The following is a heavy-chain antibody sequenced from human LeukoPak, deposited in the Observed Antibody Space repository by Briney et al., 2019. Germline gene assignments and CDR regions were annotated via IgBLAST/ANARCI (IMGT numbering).Heavy chain of an antibody. CDR2: IHYSGST. D-gene: IGHD5-24*01. Sequence: SETLSLTCSVSGDSINTYYWSWIRQPPGKGLEWIGYIHYSGSTYYNPSLKSRVTISVDTSKNQFSLTLSSVTAADTAVYYCARGRWLQAKVLADYWGQGTLVTVSS. CDR3: ARGRWLQAKVLADY. CDR1: GDSINTYY. J-gene: IGHJ4*02. V-gene: IGHV4-59*04.